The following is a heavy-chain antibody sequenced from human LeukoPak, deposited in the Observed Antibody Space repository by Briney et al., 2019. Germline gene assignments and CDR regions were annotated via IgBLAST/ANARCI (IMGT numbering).Heavy chain of an antibody. J-gene: IGHJ3*02. V-gene: IGHV3-21*01. D-gene: IGHD3-22*01. CDR1: GFTFSTYT. Sequence: GGSLRLSCAASGFTFSTYTMNWVRQAPGKGLEWVSSISSRNSYIYYADSVKGRFIISRDNAKNSLYLQMNSLRAEDTALYYCARDHHRRLYDSQARNTFDIWGQGTMVTVSS. CDR2: ISSRNSYI. CDR3: ARDHHRRLYDSQARNTFDI.